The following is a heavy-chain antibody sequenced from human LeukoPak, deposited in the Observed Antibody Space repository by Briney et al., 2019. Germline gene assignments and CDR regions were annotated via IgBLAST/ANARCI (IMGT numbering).Heavy chain of an antibody. CDR1: GFTFSSYA. J-gene: IGHJ4*02. D-gene: IGHD3-16*01. V-gene: IGHV3-23*01. CDR3: ARERGELYNFDY. CDR2: ISGSGGST. Sequence: GGSLRLSCAASGFTFSSYAMSWVRQAPGKGLEWVSAISGSGGSTYYADSVKGRFTISRDNAKNSLYLQMNSLRAEDTAVYYCARERGELYNFDYWGQGTLVTVSS.